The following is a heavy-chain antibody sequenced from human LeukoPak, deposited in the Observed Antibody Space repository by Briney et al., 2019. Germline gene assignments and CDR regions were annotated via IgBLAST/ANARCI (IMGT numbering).Heavy chain of an antibody. J-gene: IGHJ4*02. V-gene: IGHV1-18*01. CDR3: ARGDCSGGSCYYFDY. CDR2: ISVYNGNT. Sequence: ASVKVSCKASGYTFTSYGISWVRQAPGQGLEWMGWISVYNGNTNYAQKFQGRVTITADESTSTAYMELSSLRSEDTAVYYCARGDCSGGSCYYFDYWGQGTLVTVSS. D-gene: IGHD2-15*01. CDR1: GYTFTSYG.